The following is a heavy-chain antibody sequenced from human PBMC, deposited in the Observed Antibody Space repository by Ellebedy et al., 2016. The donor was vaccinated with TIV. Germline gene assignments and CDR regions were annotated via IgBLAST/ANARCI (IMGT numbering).Heavy chain of an antibody. CDR2: GIRVMGNT. J-gene: IGHJ6*02. CDR3: TRGPNVVVVPASMSHGLDV. Sequence: GESLKISXETSGFPFRSPRRDSGSQERGEGQGWVFRGIRVMGNTTYADSVKGRFTISRDNAKNTLYLQMNSLRAEDTAVYYCTRGPNVVVVPASMSHGLDVWGQGTTVTVSS. CDR1: GFPFRSPR. V-gene: IGHV3-74*01. D-gene: IGHD2-2*01.